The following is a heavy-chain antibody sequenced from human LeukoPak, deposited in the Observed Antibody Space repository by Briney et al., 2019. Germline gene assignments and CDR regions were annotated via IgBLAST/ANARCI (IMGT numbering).Heavy chain of an antibody. J-gene: IGHJ4*02. V-gene: IGHV3-30-3*01. Sequence: GRSLRLSCAASGFTFSSYAMHWVRQAPGKGLEWVAVISYDGSNKYYADSVKGRFTISRDNSKNTLYLQMNSLRAEDTAVYYCAKDRSYYDSGGYRNFDYWGQGTLVTVSS. CDR2: ISYDGSNK. CDR3: AKDRSYYDSGGYRNFDY. D-gene: IGHD3-22*01. CDR1: GFTFSSYA.